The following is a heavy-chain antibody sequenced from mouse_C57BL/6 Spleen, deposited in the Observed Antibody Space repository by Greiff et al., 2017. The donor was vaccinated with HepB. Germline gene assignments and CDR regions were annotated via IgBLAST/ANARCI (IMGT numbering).Heavy chain of an antibody. J-gene: IGHJ2*01. CDR3: TRAAPNWYYFDY. V-gene: IGHV1-15*01. CDR2: IDPETGGT. Sequence: QVQLQQSGAELVRPGASVTLSCKASGYTFTDYEMHWVKQTPVHGLEWIGAIDPETGGTAYNQKFKGKAILTADKSSSTAYMEVRSLTSEDSAVYYCTRAAPNWYYFDYWGQGTTLTVSS. CDR1: GYTFTDYE. D-gene: IGHD4-1*01.